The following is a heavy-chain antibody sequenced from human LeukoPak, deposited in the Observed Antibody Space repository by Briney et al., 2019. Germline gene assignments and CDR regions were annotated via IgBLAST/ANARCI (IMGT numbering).Heavy chain of an antibody. CDR3: ARPFTPRGWELTQGWYFDL. CDR1: GFTFSSYG. V-gene: IGHV3-33*01. D-gene: IGHD1-26*01. Sequence: PGGSLRLSCAASGFTFSSYGMHWVRQAPGKGLEWVAVIWYDGSNKYYADSVKGRFTISRDNSKNTLYLQMNSLRAEDTAVYYCARPFTPRGWELTQGWYFDLWGRGTLVTVSS. J-gene: IGHJ2*01. CDR2: IWYDGSNK.